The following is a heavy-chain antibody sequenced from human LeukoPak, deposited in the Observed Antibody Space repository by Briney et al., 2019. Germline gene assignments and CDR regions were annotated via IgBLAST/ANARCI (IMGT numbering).Heavy chain of an antibody. CDR2: INPNSGAT. CDR1: RSGVKGKC. D-gene: IGHD3-16*02. CDR3: ARADFDYVWGSYRSNGVDY. V-gene: IGHV1-2*02. J-gene: IGHJ4*02. Sequence: ASVEWTCTGCRSGVKGKCVDCGGRRTRKKNKWMGWINPNSGATNYAQKFQGRVTMTRDTSISTAYMELSKLRSDDTAVYYCARADFDYVWGSYRSNGVDYWGQGTLVTVSS.